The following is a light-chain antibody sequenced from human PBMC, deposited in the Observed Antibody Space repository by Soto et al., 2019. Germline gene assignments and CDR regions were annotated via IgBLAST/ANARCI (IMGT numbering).Light chain of an antibody. V-gene: IGKV3-20*01. CDR2: GAS. J-gene: IGKJ1*01. CDR1: QSVSSTY. Sequence: EIVLTQSPGTLSLSPGERVTLSCRASQSVSSTYFAWYQQKPGQAPRLLIYGASNRATGIPDRFSGNGSGTDFTLTISRLGPEDFAVYYCHQYDNWPRTFGQGTKVEIK. CDR3: HQYDNWPRT.